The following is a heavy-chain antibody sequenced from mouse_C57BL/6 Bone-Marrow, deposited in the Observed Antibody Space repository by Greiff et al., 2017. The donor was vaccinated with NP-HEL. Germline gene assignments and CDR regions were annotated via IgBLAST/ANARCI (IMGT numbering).Heavy chain of an antibody. Sequence: EVKLVESGGGLVKPGGSLKLSCAASGFTFSDYGMHWVRQAPEKGLEWVAYISSGSSTIYYADTVKGRFTISRDNAKNTLFLQMTSLRSEDTAMYYCATVVYWYFDVWGTGTTVTVSS. CDR2: ISSGSSTI. CDR1: GFTFSDYG. J-gene: IGHJ1*03. V-gene: IGHV5-17*01. CDR3: ATVVYWYFDV. D-gene: IGHD1-1*01.